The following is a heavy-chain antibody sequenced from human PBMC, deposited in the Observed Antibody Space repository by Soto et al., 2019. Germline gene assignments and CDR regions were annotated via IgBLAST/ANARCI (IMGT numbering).Heavy chain of an antibody. V-gene: IGHV4-31*03. CDR2: IYYSGST. J-gene: IGHJ5*02. Sequence: PSETLSLTCTVSGGSISSGGYSWSWIRQHPGKGLEWIGYIYYSGSTYYNPSLKSRVTISVDTSKNQFSLKLSSVTAADTAVYYCARVRAAGFNWFDPWGQGTLVTVSS. CDR1: GGSISSGGYS. D-gene: IGHD6-13*01. CDR3: ARVRAAGFNWFDP.